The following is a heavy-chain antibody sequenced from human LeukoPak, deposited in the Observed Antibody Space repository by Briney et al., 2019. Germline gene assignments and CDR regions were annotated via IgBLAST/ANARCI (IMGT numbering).Heavy chain of an antibody. CDR3: ARDEGKWPQFQWAFDI. V-gene: IGHV4-59*01. Sequence: SETLSLTCTVSGGSFSTYYWSWLRQPPGEGLEWIGDIYYSGSTNYNPSLKSRVTISVDTSKNQFSLKLSSVTAADTAVYYCARDEGKWPQFQWAFDIWGQGTMVTVSS. J-gene: IGHJ3*02. D-gene: IGHD5-24*01. CDR2: IYYSGST. CDR1: GGSFSTYY.